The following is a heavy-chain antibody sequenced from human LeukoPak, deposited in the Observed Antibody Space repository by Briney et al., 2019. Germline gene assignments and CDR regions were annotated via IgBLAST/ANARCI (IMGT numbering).Heavy chain of an antibody. D-gene: IGHD6-19*01. Sequence: APVKVSCKASGYTFTSYGISWVRQAPGQGLEWMGWISAYNGNTNYAQKLQGRVTMTTDTSTSTAYMELRSLRSDDTAVYYCANIAVAGYFDYWGQGTLVTVSS. V-gene: IGHV1-18*01. CDR2: ISAYNGNT. CDR3: ANIAVAGYFDY. J-gene: IGHJ4*02. CDR1: GYTFTSYG.